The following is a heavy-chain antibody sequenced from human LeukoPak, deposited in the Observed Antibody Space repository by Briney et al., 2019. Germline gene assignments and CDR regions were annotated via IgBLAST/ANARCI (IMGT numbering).Heavy chain of an antibody. CDR2: IYYDGST. D-gene: IGHD2-15*01. V-gene: IGHV4-39*07. CDR1: GGSISSSTYC. Sequence: SETLSLTCTVSGGSISSSTYCWGWIRQPPGKGLEWIGTIYYDGSTSYNPSRKSRVTMSVDTSKNQFSLKLIFVAAADTAVYYCARPTVVVVAATLWFDPWGQGTLVAVSS. J-gene: IGHJ5*02. CDR3: ARPTVVVVAATLWFDP.